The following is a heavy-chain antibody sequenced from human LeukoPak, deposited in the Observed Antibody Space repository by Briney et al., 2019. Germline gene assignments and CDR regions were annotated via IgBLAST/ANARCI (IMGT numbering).Heavy chain of an antibody. J-gene: IGHJ4*02. CDR3: ARDGYDILTGLGY. Sequence: PGGSLRLSCATSGFTFTSHAMTWVRQAPGKGLEWVSYISSSGSTIYYADSVKGRFTISRDNAKNSLYLQMNSLRAEDTAVYYCARDGYDILTGLGYWGQGTLVTVSS. D-gene: IGHD3-9*01. CDR2: ISSSGSTI. CDR1: GFTFTSHA. V-gene: IGHV3-48*04.